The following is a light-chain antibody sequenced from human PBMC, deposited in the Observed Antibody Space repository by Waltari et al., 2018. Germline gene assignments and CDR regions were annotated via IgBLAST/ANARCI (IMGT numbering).Light chain of an antibody. J-gene: IGKJ5*01. CDR1: QSISTY. CDR3: QQRYRWVT. V-gene: IGKV3-11*01. CDR2: DAS. Sequence: EIWLTQAPAALSLSPGERATLSCRASQSISTYLAWYQQKPGQPPRLLIYDASRRATGISARFSGNGSGTDFTLTISSLEPEDFAVYYCQQRYRWVTFGQGTRLEIK.